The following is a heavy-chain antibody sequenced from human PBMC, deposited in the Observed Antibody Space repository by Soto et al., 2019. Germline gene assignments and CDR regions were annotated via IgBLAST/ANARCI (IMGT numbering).Heavy chain of an antibody. Sequence: SETLSLTCTVSGGSISSYYWRFIRQPPGKGLECIGYIYYSGTTNYNPSLKSRVTISVDTSKNEFSLKLSSVTAADTAVYYCASTHIVVVTDAFDIWGQGTMVTVSS. CDR3: ASTHIVVVTDAFDI. D-gene: IGHD2-21*02. J-gene: IGHJ3*02. CDR1: GGSISSYY. V-gene: IGHV4-59*01. CDR2: IYYSGTT.